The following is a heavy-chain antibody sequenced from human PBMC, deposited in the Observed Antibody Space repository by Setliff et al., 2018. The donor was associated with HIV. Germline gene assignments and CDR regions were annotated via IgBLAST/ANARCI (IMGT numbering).Heavy chain of an antibody. Sequence: ASVKVSCKASGYTFTSYGISWVRQAPGQGLEWMGWINAGTDDTKYSQKFQGRVTITSDTSARIVYMELHSLRSEDTAVYYCARDIGTVWHNWFDPWGQGTLVTVSS. D-gene: IGHD3-16*02. CDR3: ARDIGTVWHNWFDP. CDR1: GYTFTSYG. J-gene: IGHJ5*02. CDR2: INAGTDDT. V-gene: IGHV1-18*01.